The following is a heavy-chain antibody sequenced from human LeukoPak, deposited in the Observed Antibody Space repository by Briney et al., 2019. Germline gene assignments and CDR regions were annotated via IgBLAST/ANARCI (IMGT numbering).Heavy chain of an antibody. V-gene: IGHV4-34*01. Sequence: SETLSLTCAVYGGSFSGYYWSWIRQPPGKGLEWIGEINHSGSTNYNPSLKSRVTISVDTSKNQFSLKLSSVTAADTAVYYCARSSSGWCGDYWGQGTLVTVSS. CDR1: GGSFSGYY. D-gene: IGHD6-19*01. CDR3: ARSSSGWCGDY. CDR2: INHSGST. J-gene: IGHJ4*02.